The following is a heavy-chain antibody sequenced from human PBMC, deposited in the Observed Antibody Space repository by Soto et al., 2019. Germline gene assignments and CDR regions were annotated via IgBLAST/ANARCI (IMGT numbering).Heavy chain of an antibody. Sequence: QVQLVESGGGVVQPGTSLRLSCAASGFMLSSYSIHWVRQAPGKGLEWLAVISYNGNTQFYGDSVKGRFIVSRDNSKNTRYMQLNYLRPEDTAVYYCAKVSRPSRISSPDFDYWGQGTLVAVSS. J-gene: IGHJ4*02. V-gene: IGHV3-30-3*01. D-gene: IGHD6-6*01. CDR2: ISYNGNTQ. CDR1: GFMLSSYS. CDR3: AKVSRPSRISSPDFDY.